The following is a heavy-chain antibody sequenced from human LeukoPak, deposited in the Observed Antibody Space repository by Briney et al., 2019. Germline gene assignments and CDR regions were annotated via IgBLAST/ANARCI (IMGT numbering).Heavy chain of an antibody. CDR3: AKDRPNYYHDNGHYYRRGGDC. Sequence: GGSLRLSCAASGVTFSIYAMSWVRQGTGKGLEWVSSTSSGGELTFYADSVKGRFTIYRDNSKNTLYLQMNSLRAEETAVYYCAKDRPNYYHDNGHYYRRGGDCWGQGTLVTVSS. CDR2: TSSGGELT. V-gene: IGHV3-23*01. J-gene: IGHJ4*02. D-gene: IGHD3-22*01. CDR1: GVTFSIYA.